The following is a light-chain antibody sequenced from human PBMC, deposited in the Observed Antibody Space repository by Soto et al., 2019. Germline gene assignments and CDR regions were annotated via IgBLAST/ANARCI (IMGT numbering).Light chain of an antibody. V-gene: IGKV1-5*03. CDR2: KAS. J-gene: IGKJ5*01. CDR3: QQYNSYPST. Sequence: DIQITQSPSTLSASVGDRVTITCRASQSISSWLAWYQQKPGKAPKLLIYKASSLESGLPSRFSGSGSGTEFTLTISSLQPDDFATYYCQQYNSYPSTFGQGTRLEIK. CDR1: QSISSW.